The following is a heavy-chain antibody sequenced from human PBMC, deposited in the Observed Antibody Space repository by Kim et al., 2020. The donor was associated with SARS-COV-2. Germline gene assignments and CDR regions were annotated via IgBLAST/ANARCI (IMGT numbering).Heavy chain of an antibody. J-gene: IGHJ4*02. V-gene: IGHV1-69*01. Sequence: AQKFQGRVTITADESTSTAYMELSSLRSEDTAVYYCATLGGDYGDWKSDYWGQGTLVTVSS. CDR3: ATLGGDYGDWKSDY. D-gene: IGHD4-17*01.